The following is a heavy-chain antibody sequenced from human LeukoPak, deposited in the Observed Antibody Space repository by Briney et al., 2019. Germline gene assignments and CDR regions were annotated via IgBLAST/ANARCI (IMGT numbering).Heavy chain of an antibody. CDR3: AKRGSNTWSDFDY. CDR2: IYCSGIT. CDR1: GGSISTYY. V-gene: IGHV4-4*09. J-gene: IGHJ4*02. D-gene: IGHD6-13*01. Sequence: PSETLSLTCTVSGGSISTYYWSWIRQPPGKGLEWIGYIYCSGITNYNPSLKSRATISVDTSKNQFSLKLNSVTAADTAVYYCAKRGSNTWSDFDYWGQGTLVTVSS.